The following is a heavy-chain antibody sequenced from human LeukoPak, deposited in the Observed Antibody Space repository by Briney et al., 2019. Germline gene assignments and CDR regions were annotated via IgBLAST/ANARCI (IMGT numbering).Heavy chain of an antibody. CDR1: GGSISSYY. CDR3: ARLAAGGKGYYGMDV. D-gene: IGHD4-23*01. J-gene: IGHJ6*02. Sequence: PSETLSLTCTVSGGSISSYYWSWIRHPPGKGLEGIGYIYYSGSTNYNPSLKSRVTISVDTSKNQFSLKLSSVTAADTAVYYCARLAAGGKGYYGMDVWGQGTTVTVSS. CDR2: IYYSGST. V-gene: IGHV4-59*08.